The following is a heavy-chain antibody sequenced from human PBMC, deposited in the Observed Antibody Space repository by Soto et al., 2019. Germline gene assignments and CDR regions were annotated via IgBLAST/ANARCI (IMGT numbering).Heavy chain of an antibody. CDR3: VKEEGYYFDY. J-gene: IGHJ4*02. CDR2: VSSNGRIT. V-gene: IGHV3-64D*06. CDR1: GFTFSTYA. Sequence: ESGGGLVQPGGSLRLSCSASGFTFSTYAMHWVRQAPGKGLEYVSAVSSNGRITDYADSVKGRFTISKDSSKNTLYLQMSSLRAEDTAVYYCVKEEGYYFDYWGQGTLVTVSS.